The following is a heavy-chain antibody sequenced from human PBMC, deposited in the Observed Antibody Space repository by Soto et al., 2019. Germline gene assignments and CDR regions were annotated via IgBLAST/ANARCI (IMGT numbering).Heavy chain of an antibody. Sequence: SETLSLTCAVYGGSFSGYYWSWIRQPPGKGLEWIGEINHSGSTNYNPSLKSRVTISVDTSKNQFSLKLSSVTAADTAVYYCARGRLYCSGGSCYSPFGYWGQGALVTVSS. CDR1: GGSFSGYY. V-gene: IGHV4-34*01. CDR2: INHSGST. J-gene: IGHJ4*02. D-gene: IGHD2-15*01. CDR3: ARGRLYCSGGSCYSPFGY.